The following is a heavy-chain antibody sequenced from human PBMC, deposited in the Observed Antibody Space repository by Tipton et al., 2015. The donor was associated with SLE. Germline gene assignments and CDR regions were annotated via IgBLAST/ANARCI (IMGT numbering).Heavy chain of an antibody. CDR3: ARLERYSGYDWHFDH. J-gene: IGHJ4*02. Sequence: AVIWYDGSNKYYADSVKGRFTISRDNSKNTLYLQMNSLRAEDTAVYYCARLERYSGYDWHFDHWGQGTLVTVSS. D-gene: IGHD5-12*01. CDR2: IWYDGSNK. V-gene: IGHV3-33*01.